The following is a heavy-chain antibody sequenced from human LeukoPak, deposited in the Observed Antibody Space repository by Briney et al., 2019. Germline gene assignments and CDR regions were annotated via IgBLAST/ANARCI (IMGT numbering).Heavy chain of an antibody. D-gene: IGHD5-18*01. J-gene: IGHJ3*02. Sequence: PSETLSLTCAVYGGSFSGYYWSWVRQAPGKGLEWVSVIYSGGSTYYADSVKGRFTISRDNSKNTLYLQMNSLRAEDTAVYYCARDGRYSYGHDAFDIWGQGTMVTVSS. CDR3: ARDGRYSYGHDAFDI. CDR2: IYSGGST. V-gene: IGHV3-53*01. CDR1: GGSFSGYY.